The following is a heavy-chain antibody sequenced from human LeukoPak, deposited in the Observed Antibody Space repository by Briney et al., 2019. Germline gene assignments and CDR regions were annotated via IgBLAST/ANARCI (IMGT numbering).Heavy chain of an antibody. CDR3: ARDREYQNGMDV. CDR2: ISSSSSYI. V-gene: IGHV3-21*01. CDR1: GFTFSSYA. D-gene: IGHD2-2*01. J-gene: IGHJ6*02. Sequence: PGGSLRLSCASSGFTFSSYAMGSVRHAPRKGLEWDSFISSSSSYIYYADSVKGRFTISRDTAKNSLYLQMNSLRAEDTAVYYCARDREYQNGMDVWGQGTTVTVSS.